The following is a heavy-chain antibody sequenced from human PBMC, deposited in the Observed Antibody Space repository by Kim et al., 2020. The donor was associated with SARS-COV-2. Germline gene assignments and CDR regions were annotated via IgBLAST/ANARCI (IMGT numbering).Heavy chain of an antibody. J-gene: IGHJ4*02. Sequence: SETLSLTYTVSGGSISSSSYYWGWIRQPPGKGLEWIGSIYYSGSTYYNPSLKSRVTISVDTSKNQFSLKLSSVTAADTAVYYCAREEGWGQGTLVTVSS. V-gene: IGHV4-39*07. CDR2: IYYSGST. CDR3: AREEG. CDR1: GGSISSSSYY.